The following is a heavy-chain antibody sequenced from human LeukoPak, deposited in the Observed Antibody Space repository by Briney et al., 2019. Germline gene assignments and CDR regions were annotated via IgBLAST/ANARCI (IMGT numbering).Heavy chain of an antibody. V-gene: IGHV3-21*01. J-gene: IGHJ3*02. D-gene: IGHD2-8*01. Sequence: GGSLRLSCAASGFTLSSYYMNWVRQPPGKGLEWVSSISGSSTYKFYADSVKGRFTISRDNAKNSLYLQMNSLRAEDTAVYYCARDPGYCFNGVCPDDAFDIWGQGTMVTVSS. CDR3: ARDPGYCFNGVCPDDAFDI. CDR1: GFTLSSYY. CDR2: ISGSSTYK.